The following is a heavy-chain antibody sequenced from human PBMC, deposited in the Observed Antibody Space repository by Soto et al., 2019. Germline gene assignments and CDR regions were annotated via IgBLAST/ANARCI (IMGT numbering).Heavy chain of an antibody. V-gene: IGHV1-18*01. CDR2: ISAYNGNT. CDR1: GYTFTSYG. CDR3: ARGHNLGWIQLWGFLDY. Sequence: QVQLVQSGAEVKKPGASVKVSCKASGYTFTSYGISWVRQAPGQGLEWMGWISAYNGNTNYAQKLQGRVTMTTDTSASTAYMELRSLRSDDTAVYYCARGHNLGWIQLWGFLDYWGQGTLVTVSS. J-gene: IGHJ4*02. D-gene: IGHD5-18*01.